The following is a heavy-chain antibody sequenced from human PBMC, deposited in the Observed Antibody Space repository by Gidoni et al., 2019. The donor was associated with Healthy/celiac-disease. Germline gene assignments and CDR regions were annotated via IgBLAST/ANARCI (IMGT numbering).Heavy chain of an antibody. V-gene: IGHV1-18*01. Sequence: QVQLVQSGAEVRKPGASVKVSCKTSGYTFRSTGISWVRQGPGQGLEWMGGTSANSGDTTYSQKFQGRLTMTTDTSTSTAYMELRSLRSDDTAVYYCARDRKYAFDIWGQGTVVTVSS. CDR1: GYTFRSTG. CDR2: TSANSGDT. J-gene: IGHJ3*02. CDR3: ARDRKYAFDI.